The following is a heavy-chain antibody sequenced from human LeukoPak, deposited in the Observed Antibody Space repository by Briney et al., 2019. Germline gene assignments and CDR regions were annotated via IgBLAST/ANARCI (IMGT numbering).Heavy chain of an antibody. Sequence: GGSLRLSCAASGFPFSSYGMAWVRQAPGKGLEWMAVISNDGTRKYYADSVKGRFTISRDNSKNTLYLQMNSLRVEDMAVYYCAKDLTELALALNCWGQGTLVTVSS. CDR2: ISNDGTRK. CDR1: GFPFSSYG. CDR3: AKDLTELALALNC. D-gene: IGHD3-16*01. V-gene: IGHV3-30*18. J-gene: IGHJ4*02.